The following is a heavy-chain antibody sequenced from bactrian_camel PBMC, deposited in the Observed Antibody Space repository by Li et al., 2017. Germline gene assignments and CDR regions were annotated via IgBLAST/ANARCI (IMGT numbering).Heavy chain of an antibody. D-gene: IGHD7*01. CDR2: IESDGST. CDR3: AAGQTCGNWWKQFGPT. Sequence: QLVESGGGLVQVGGSLRLSCVASGDTISRYCMGWFRQIPDREREGVAGIESDGSTSYADSVKGRFAIAQDNAKTTEYLQMTSLKPEDSAMYFCAAGQTCGNWWKQFGPTGARGPRSPSP. V-gene: IGHV3S9*01. CDR1: GDTISRYC. J-gene: IGHJ4*01.